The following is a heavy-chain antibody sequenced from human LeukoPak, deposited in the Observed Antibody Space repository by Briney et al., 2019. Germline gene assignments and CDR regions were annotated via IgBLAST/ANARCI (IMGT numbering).Heavy chain of an antibody. J-gene: IGHJ4*02. Sequence: GGSLRLSCAASGLTIVTYSMSWVRQAPGKGLEWVSTMNSDGGYIVYADSVKGRFTISKDNAKNSLYLQMNSLRADDTAVYYCARDNAGWSRDYWGQGTLVTVSS. D-gene: IGHD6-19*01. CDR2: MNSDGGYI. CDR1: GLTIVTYS. CDR3: ARDNAGWSRDY. V-gene: IGHV3-21*01.